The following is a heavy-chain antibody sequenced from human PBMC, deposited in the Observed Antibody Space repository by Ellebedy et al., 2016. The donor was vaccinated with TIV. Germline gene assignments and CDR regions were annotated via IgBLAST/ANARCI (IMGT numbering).Heavy chain of an antibody. CDR2: ISAYNGNT. D-gene: IGHD3-10*01. V-gene: IGHV1-18*04. J-gene: IGHJ6*02. CDR3: AREPSPSGLWYYGMDV. CDR1: GYTFTSYG. Sequence: ASVKVSCKASGYTFTSYGISWVRQAPGQGLEWMGWISAYNGNTNYAQKLQGRVTMTTDTSTSTAYMELRSLRSDDTAVYYCAREPSPSGLWYYGMDVWGQGTTVTVSS.